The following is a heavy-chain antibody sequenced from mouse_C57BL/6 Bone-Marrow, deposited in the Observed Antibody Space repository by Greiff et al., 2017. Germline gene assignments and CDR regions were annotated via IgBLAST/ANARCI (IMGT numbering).Heavy chain of an antibody. CDR2: INPNNGGT. V-gene: IGHV1-26*01. D-gene: IGHD1-1*01. J-gene: IGHJ2*01. CDR1: GYTFTDYY. Sequence: VQLQQSGPELVKPGASVKISCKASGYTFTDYYMNWVKQSHGKSLEWIGDINPNNGGTSYNQKFKGKATLTVDKSSSTAYMELRSLTSEDSAVYYCARTPVYYCGSSHVYVDYWGQGTTLTVSS. CDR3: ARTPVYYCGSSHVYVDY.